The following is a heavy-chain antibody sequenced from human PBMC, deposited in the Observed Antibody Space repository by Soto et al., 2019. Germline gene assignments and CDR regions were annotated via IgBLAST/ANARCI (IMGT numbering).Heavy chain of an antibody. V-gene: IGHV3-30*18. J-gene: IGHJ4*02. CDR1: GFTFSSYG. CDR3: AKDTSSGPFDY. D-gene: IGHD3-22*01. CDR2: ISYDGSNK. Sequence: PGGSVRLSCAASGFTFSSYGMHWVRQAPGKGLEWVAVISYDGSNKYYADSVKGRFTISRDNSKNTLYLQMNSLRAEDTAVYYCAKDTSSGPFDYWGQVPLVTVSS.